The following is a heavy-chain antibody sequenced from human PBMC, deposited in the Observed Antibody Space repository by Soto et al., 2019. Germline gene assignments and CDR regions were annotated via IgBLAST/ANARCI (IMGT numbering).Heavy chain of an antibody. Sequence: ASVKVSCKASGYTFTSYYMHWVRQAPGQGLEWMGIINPSGGSTSYAQKIQGRVTMTRDTSTSTVYMELISLRSEDTAVYYCARDDVLCDGGRCYGVPLDVWGKGTTVTVSS. D-gene: IGHD2-15*01. V-gene: IGHV1-46*01. CDR2: INPSGGST. J-gene: IGHJ6*04. CDR3: ARDDVLCDGGRCYGVPLDV. CDR1: GYTFTSYY.